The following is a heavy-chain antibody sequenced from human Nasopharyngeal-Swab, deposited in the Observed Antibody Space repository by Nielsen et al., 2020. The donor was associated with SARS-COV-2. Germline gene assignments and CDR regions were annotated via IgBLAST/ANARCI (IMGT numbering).Heavy chain of an antibody. CDR1: GFTFSSYS. D-gene: IGHD6-19*01. CDR2: ISSSSSYI. V-gene: IGHV3-21*01. CDR3: ARDVRIAVAGYYYYYGMDV. J-gene: IGHJ6*02. Sequence: GGSLRLSCAASGFTFSSYSMNWVRQAPGKGLEWVSSISSSSSYIYYADSVKGRFTISRDNAKNSLYLQMNSLRAEDTAVYYCARDVRIAVAGYYYYYGMDVWGQGTTVTVSS.